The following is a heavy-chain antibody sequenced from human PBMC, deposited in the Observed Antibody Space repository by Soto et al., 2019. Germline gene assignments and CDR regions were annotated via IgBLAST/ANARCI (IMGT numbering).Heavy chain of an antibody. CDR3: ANPTRLGSGRYYFDY. CDR2: INTGGSST. J-gene: IGHJ4*02. CDR1: GFTFSSYF. V-gene: IGHV3-23*03. Sequence: GGSLRLSCVVSGFTFSSYFMTWVRQAPGKGLEWVSVINTGGSSTNYGDSVKGRFTISRDNYKNTLYLQMNSLRADDTAIYYCANPTRLGSGRYYFDYWGQGTLVTVSS. D-gene: IGHD2-15*01.